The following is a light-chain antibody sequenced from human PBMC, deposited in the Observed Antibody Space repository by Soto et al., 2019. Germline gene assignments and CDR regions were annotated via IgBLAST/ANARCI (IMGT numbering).Light chain of an antibody. CDR2: GAS. J-gene: IGKJ1*01. CDR3: QQYNDWPPRWT. Sequence: EMVMTQSPATLSVSPGERATLSCRTSQSVRSNLAWYQQKPGLPPRLLIYGASTRATGIPARFSGSGSGTEFTLTISSLQSEDFAIYYCQQYNDWPPRWTFGQGTKVEIK. CDR1: QSVRSN. V-gene: IGKV3-15*01.